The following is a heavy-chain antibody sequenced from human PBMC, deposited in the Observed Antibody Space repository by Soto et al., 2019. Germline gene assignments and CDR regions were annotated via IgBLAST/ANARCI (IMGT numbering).Heavy chain of an antibody. CDR3: ARDLFGGYSSSWTDAFDI. CDR1: GFTFSSYG. J-gene: IGHJ3*02. Sequence: QVQLVESGGGVVQPGRSLRLSCAASGFTFSSYGMHWVRQAPGKGLEWVAVIWYDGSNKYYADSVKGRFTISRDNSKNTLYLQMNGLRAEDTAVYYCARDLFGGYSSSWTDAFDIWGQGTMVTVSS. V-gene: IGHV3-33*01. D-gene: IGHD6-13*01. CDR2: IWYDGSNK.